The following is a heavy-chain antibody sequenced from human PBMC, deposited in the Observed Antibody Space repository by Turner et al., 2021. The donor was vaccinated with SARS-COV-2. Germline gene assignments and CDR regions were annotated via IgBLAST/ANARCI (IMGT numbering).Heavy chain of an antibody. CDR2: ISAYNGNT. Sequence: QVQLVQSGAEVKKPGASVKVACKAHGYTFTSYDISWVRQAPGQGLEWMGWISAYNGNTNYAQKLQGRVTMTTDTSTSTAYMELRSLRSDDTAVYYCARDRIAAAGTGWFDPWGQGTLVTVSS. CDR1: GYTFTSYD. V-gene: IGHV1-18*01. J-gene: IGHJ5*02. CDR3: ARDRIAAAGTGWFDP. D-gene: IGHD6-13*01.